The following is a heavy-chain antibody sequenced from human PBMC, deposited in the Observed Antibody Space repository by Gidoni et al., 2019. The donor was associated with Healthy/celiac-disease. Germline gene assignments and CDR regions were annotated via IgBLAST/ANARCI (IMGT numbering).Heavy chain of an antibody. D-gene: IGHD6-6*01. Sequence: EVQLVESGGGLVQPGGSPRLSCAAPGFTFSSYSMNWVRQAPGKGLEWVSYISSSSSTIYYADSVKGRFTISRDNAKNSLYLQMNSLRDEDTAVYYCARVSSSLSYYYYYMDVWGKGTTVTVSS. J-gene: IGHJ6*03. CDR3: ARVSSSLSYYYYYMDV. CDR1: GFTFSSYS. CDR2: ISSSSSTI. V-gene: IGHV3-48*02.